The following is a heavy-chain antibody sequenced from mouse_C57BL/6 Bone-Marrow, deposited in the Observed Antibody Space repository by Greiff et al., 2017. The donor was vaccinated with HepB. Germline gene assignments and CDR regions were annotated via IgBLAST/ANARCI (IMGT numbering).Heavy chain of an antibody. CDR1: GFNIKDDY. V-gene: IGHV14-4*01. J-gene: IGHJ2*01. CDR2: IDPENGDT. Sequence: EVQLQQSGAELVRPGASVKLSCTASGFNIKDDYMHWVKQRPEQGLEWIGWIDPENGDTEYASKFQGKATITADTSSNTAYLQLSSLTSEDTAVYYCTTWRITTVGVDYWGQGTTLTVSS. CDR3: TTWRITTVGVDY. D-gene: IGHD1-1*01.